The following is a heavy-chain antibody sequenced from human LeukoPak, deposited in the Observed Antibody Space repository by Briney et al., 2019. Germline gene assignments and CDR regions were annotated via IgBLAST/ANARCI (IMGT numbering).Heavy chain of an antibody. J-gene: IGHJ5*02. Sequence: LSLTCXVSGGSXSSGDYYWSWIRQPPGKGLEWIGNINYSGSTDYNPSLKSRVAISVDTSKNQFSLRLSSVTAADTAVYYCARDRPGVVGGNWFDPWGQGTLVIVSS. CDR2: INYSGST. V-gene: IGHV4-30-4*01. D-gene: IGHD1-26*01. CDR1: GGSXSSGDYY. CDR3: ARDRPGVVGGNWFDP.